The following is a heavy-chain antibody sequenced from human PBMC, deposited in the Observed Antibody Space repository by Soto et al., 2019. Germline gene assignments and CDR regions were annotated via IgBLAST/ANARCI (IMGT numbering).Heavy chain of an antibody. Sequence: QVQLVESGGGVVQPGRSLRLSCAASGFTFSSYAMHWVRQAPGKGLEWVAVISYDGSNKYYADSVKGRFTISRDKSKNTLYLQMNSLRAEDTAVYYCASNHDTRSWYYYYGMDVWGQGTTVTVSS. D-gene: IGHD3-22*01. CDR2: ISYDGSNK. V-gene: IGHV3-30-3*01. CDR1: GFTFSSYA. J-gene: IGHJ6*02. CDR3: ASNHDTRSWYYYYGMDV.